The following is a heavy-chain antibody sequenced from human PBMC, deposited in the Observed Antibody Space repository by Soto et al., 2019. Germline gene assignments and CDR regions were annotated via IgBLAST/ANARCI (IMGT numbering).Heavy chain of an antibody. CDR1: GFTFSSYA. J-gene: IGHJ4*02. Sequence: EVQLLESGGGLVQPGGSLRLSCAASGFTFSSYAMSWVRQAPGKGLEWVSAISGSGGSTYYADSVKGRFTISRDNSKNTLYLQMTSLRAQDTAVYYCAKDERDDYGDYGDSWRQGTLVTVSS. V-gene: IGHV3-23*01. CDR2: ISGSGGST. CDR3: AKDERDDYGDYGDS. D-gene: IGHD4-17*01.